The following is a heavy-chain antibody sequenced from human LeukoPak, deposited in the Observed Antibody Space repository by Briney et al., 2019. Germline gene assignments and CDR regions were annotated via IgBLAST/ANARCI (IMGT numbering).Heavy chain of an antibody. D-gene: IGHD2-2*01. CDR3: ARDIGVVVPAAISGQYFQH. V-gene: IGHV1-18*01. CDR2: ISAYNGNT. CDR1: GYTFTSYG. Sequence: GASVKVSCKASGYTFTSYGISWVRQAPGQGLEWMGWISAYNGNTNYAQKLQGRVTMTTDTSTSTAYMELRSLRSDDTAVYYCARDIGVVVPAAISGQYFQHWGQGTLVTVSS. J-gene: IGHJ1*01.